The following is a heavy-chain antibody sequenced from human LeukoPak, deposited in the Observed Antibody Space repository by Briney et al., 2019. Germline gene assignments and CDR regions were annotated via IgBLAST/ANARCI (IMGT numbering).Heavy chain of an antibody. CDR1: GFTFSSHC. Sequence: GGPLRLSCAASGFTFSSHCIHWVRQAPGKGVVWVSRFNGDGSSPSYADSVKGRFTISRDNAKNTLYLQMNSLRAEDTAVYFCARELVTSPPIQSEPFDIWGQGTMVTVSS. V-gene: IGHV3-74*01. CDR3: ARELVTSPPIQSEPFDI. D-gene: IGHD2-21*02. CDR2: FNGDGSSP. J-gene: IGHJ3*02.